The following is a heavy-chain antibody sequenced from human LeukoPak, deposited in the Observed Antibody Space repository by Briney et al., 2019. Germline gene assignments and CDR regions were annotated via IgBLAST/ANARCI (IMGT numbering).Heavy chain of an antibody. V-gene: IGHV3-30*18. D-gene: IGHD6-19*01. CDR1: GFTFSSYG. CDR3: AKVAGAVAGVP. Sequence: GGSLGLSCAASGFTFSSYGMHWVRQAPGKGLEWVAVISYDGSNKYYADSVKGRFTISRDNSKNTLYLQMNSLRAEDTAVYYCAKVAGAVAGVPWGQGTLVTVSS. CDR2: ISYDGSNK. J-gene: IGHJ5*02.